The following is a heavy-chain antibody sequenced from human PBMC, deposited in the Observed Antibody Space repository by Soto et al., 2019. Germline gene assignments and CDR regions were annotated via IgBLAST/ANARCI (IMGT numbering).Heavy chain of an antibody. J-gene: IGHJ4*02. Sequence: PVGSLRRCCAASGFTFSSYSMHWGRPAPGKGLEWVAVISYDGSNKYYADSVQGRFTISRDNSQNTLYLQMNGLRAEDTSLYYCAKDNNVMQDSSTSSYSDFWGQGTLVTVSS. D-gene: IGHD6-6*01. CDR1: GFTFSSYS. V-gene: IGHV3-30*18. CDR2: ISYDGSNK. CDR3: AKDNNVMQDSSTSSYSDF.